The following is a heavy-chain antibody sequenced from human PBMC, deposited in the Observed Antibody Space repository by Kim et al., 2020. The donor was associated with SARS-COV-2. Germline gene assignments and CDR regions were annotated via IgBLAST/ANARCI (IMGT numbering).Heavy chain of an antibody. D-gene: IGHD4-17*01. CDR1: GLTFSSRW. CDR3: ASDPDYGGYSRKDY. Sequence: GGSLRLSCVASGLTFSSRWMHWVRQSPGKGLVWVSRIKSDGSDIIYADSVKGRFTISRDNAKNTLYLQMNSLRAEDKAVYYCASDPDYGGYSRKDYWGRGTLVTVSS. CDR2: IKSDGSDI. J-gene: IGHJ4*02. V-gene: IGHV3-74*01.